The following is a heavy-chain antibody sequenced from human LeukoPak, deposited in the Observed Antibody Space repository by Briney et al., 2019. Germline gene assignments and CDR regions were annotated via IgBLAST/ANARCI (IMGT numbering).Heavy chain of an antibody. CDR2: IYYSGST. Sequence: PSQTLSLTCTVSGGSIRSGDYYWSWIRQPPGKGLEWIGYIYYSGSTYYNPSLKSRVTISVDTSKNQFSLKLSSVTAADTAVYYCARVPYYYDSSGSDYWGQGTLVTVSS. CDR3: ARVPYYYDSSGSDY. J-gene: IGHJ4*02. V-gene: IGHV4-30-4*08. D-gene: IGHD3-22*01. CDR1: GGSIRSGDYY.